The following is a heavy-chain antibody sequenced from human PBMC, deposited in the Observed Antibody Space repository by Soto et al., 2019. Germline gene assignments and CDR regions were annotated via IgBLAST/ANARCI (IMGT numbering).Heavy chain of an antibody. CDR3: AMPTAVFDN. CDR2: IVASGDRT. D-gene: IGHD2-21*02. CDR1: GFAFSNYG. V-gene: IGHV3-23*01. J-gene: IGHJ4*02. Sequence: PGGSLRLSCAASGFAFSNYGLSWVRQAPGKGLEWVSAIVASGDRTFYADSVKGRFTISRDNSENTLLLQMHSLRADDTAVYYCAMPTAVFDNWGQGTLVTVSS.